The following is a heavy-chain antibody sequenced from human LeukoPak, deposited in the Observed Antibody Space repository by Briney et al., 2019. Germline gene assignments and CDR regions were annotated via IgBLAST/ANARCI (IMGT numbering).Heavy chain of an antibody. D-gene: IGHD3-16*01. V-gene: IGHV1-2*02. J-gene: IGHJ4*02. Sequence: ASVKVSCKASGYTFTGYYMHWVRQAPGQGLEWMGWINPNSGGTNYAQKFQGRVTMTRDTSISTAYIELSRLRSDDTAVYYCARVLKARWGIYYFDYWGQGTLVTVSS. CDR2: INPNSGGT. CDR1: GYTFTGYY. CDR3: ARVLKARWGIYYFDY.